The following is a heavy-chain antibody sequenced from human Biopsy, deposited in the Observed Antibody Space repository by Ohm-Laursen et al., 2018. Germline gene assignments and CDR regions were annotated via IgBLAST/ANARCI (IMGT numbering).Heavy chain of an antibody. CDR3: ARDRGFYSDRTVPGYFDL. D-gene: IGHD3-22*01. Sequence: PGTLSLTCSVSGDSISSYYWSWIRQPPGKGLEWIGYVYYTGSTDYNPSLQSRVTISVDTSKNHFSLRLRSVTPADTAIYYRARDRGFYSDRTVPGYFDLWGRGTLVTVSS. J-gene: IGHJ2*01. CDR2: VYYTGST. V-gene: IGHV4-59*01. CDR1: GDSISSYY.